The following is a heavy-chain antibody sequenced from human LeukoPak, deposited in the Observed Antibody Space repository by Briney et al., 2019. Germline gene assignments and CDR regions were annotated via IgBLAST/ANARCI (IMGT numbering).Heavy chain of an antibody. CDR1: GYSISSGYY. CDR2: IYHSGST. D-gene: IGHD2-15*01. Sequence: PSETLSLTCAVSGYSISSGYYWGWIRQPPGKGLEWIGSIYHSGSTYYYPSLKSRVTISLDTSNNQFSLKLTSVTAADTAVYYCARGAYCSGATCYRSYEYYYMDVWGRGTTVTVAS. V-gene: IGHV4-38-2*01. CDR3: ARGAYCSGATCYRSYEYYYMDV. J-gene: IGHJ6*03.